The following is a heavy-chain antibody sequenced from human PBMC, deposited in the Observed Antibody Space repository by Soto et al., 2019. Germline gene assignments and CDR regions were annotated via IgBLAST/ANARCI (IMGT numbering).Heavy chain of an antibody. CDR1: GGTFSSYT. D-gene: IGHD3-16*01. CDR3: ARTTGGTNYFDY. Sequence: QVQLVQSGAEVKKPGSSVKVSCKASGGTFSSYTISWVRQVPGQGLEWMGRIIPILGIANYAQKFQGRVTITADKSTSTAYMELSSLRSEDTAVYYCARTTGGTNYFDYWGQGTLVTVSS. CDR2: IIPILGIA. V-gene: IGHV1-69*02. J-gene: IGHJ4*02.